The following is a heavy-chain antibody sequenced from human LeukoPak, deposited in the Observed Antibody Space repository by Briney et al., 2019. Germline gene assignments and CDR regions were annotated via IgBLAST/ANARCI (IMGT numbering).Heavy chain of an antibody. CDR2: IKQDGSEK. CDR1: GFSFSTYW. V-gene: IGHV3-7*03. Sequence: GGSLRLSCAASGFSFSTYWMSWVRQSLGRGLEWVASIKQDGSEKYYVDSVKGRFTISRDNAKNSLYLQMNSLRAEDTAVYYCARDLRYSSSWYGGLDYWGQGTLVTVSS. J-gene: IGHJ4*02. CDR3: ARDLRYSSSWYGGLDY. D-gene: IGHD6-13*01.